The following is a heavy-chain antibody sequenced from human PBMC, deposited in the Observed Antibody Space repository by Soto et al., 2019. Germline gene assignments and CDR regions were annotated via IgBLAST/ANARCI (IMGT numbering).Heavy chain of an antibody. J-gene: IGHJ5*02. V-gene: IGHV3-21*01. CDR1: GFTFSSYS. D-gene: IGHD7-27*01. CDR2: ISSSSSYI. CDR3: PRDNPNGGNWFDP. Sequence: PGGSLRLSCAASGFTFSSYSMNWVRQAPGKGLEWVSSISSSSSYIYYADSVKGRFTISRDNAKNSLYLQMNSLRAEDTAVYYCPRDNPNGGNWFDPWGQGTLVTVSS.